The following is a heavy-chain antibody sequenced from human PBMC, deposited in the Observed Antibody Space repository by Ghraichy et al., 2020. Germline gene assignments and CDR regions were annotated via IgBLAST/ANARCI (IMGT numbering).Heavy chain of an antibody. Sequence: GGSLRLSCAASGFTFSSYSMNWVRQAPGKGLEWVSSISSSSSYIYYADSVKGRFTISRDNAKNSLYLQMNSLRAEDTAVYYCARDRYCSSTSCPSVSDYWGQGTLVTVSS. CDR2: ISSSSSYI. J-gene: IGHJ4*02. V-gene: IGHV3-21*01. CDR1: GFTFSSYS. D-gene: IGHD2-2*01. CDR3: ARDRYCSSTSCPSVSDY.